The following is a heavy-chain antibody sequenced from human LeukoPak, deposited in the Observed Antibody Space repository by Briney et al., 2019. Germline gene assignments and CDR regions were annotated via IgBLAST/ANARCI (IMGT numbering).Heavy chain of an antibody. D-gene: IGHD3-22*01. V-gene: IGHV3-21*01. J-gene: IGHJ3*02. CDR3: ARDYESSGLDAFDI. CDR1: GFTFSSYS. Sequence: GGSLRLSCAASGFTFSSYSXXWVRQAPXXXXXXXXSISXXXXXXXXXXXXXXXXXXSRDNAKNSLYLEMNSLRAVDTAVYYCARDYESSGLDAFDIWGQRTMVTVSS. CDR2: ISXXXXXX.